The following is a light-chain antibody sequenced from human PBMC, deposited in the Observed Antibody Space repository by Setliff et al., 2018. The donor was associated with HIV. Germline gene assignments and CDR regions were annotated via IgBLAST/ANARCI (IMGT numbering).Light chain of an antibody. V-gene: IGLV2-23*02. CDR2: EVT. CDR1: SSDVGDSES. CDR3: CSYGRGDIWI. Sequence: QSALTQPASVSGSPGQSITFSCTGSSSDVGDSESVSWYQQNPGEVPKLLIFEVTRRPSGISDRFSAPKSGNTASLTISGLQTEDEADYYCCSYGRGDIWIFGGGTKVTVL. J-gene: IGLJ2*01.